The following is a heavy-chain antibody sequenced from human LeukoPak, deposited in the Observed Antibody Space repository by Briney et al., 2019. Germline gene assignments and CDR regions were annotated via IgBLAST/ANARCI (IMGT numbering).Heavy chain of an antibody. D-gene: IGHD5-24*01. CDR2: ISSSSSYI. V-gene: IGHV3-21*01. J-gene: IGHJ3*02. CDR3: AGALPRTILTDAFDI. Sequence: GGSLRLSCAASGFTFSSYTMNWVRQAPGKGLEWVSSISSSSSYIYYADSVKGRFTISRDNAKNSLYLQMNSLRAEDTAVYFCAGALPRTILTDAFDIWGQGTMATVSS. CDR1: GFTFSSYT.